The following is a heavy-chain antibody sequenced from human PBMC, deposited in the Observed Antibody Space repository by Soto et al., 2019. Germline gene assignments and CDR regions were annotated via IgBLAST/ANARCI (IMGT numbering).Heavy chain of an antibody. CDR1: AYSFTTYH. V-gene: IGHV1-46*01. J-gene: IGHJ5*02. D-gene: IGHD2-2*01. CDR3: ARGDIVLVPASEGHWFDP. Sequence: QVQLVQSGAEVKKPGASVTLSCKASAYSFTTYHIHWVRQAPGQGLEWMGLINPDAGATNYAQRFQGRLRLTRDTSTSTVYMELRSLRFDDTAVYYCARGDIVLVPASEGHWFDPWGQGTLVTVSS. CDR2: INPDAGAT.